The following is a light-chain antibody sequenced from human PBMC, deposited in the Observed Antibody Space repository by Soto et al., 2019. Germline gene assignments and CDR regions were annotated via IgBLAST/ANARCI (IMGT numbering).Light chain of an antibody. J-gene: IGKJ4*01. CDR1: QSISSW. CDR3: QQYETYPLT. V-gene: IGKV1-5*03. CDR2: KAS. Sequence: DIQLTQSPSTLSASVGDRVTITCRASQSISSWLAWYQQKPGKAPKLLVYKASSLESGVTSRFSGSGSGTEFTLTISTLQPDDFATYYCQQYETYPLTFGGGTKVEI.